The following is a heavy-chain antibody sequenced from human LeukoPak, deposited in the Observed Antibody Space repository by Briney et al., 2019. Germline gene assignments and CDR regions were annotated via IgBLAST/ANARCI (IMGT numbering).Heavy chain of an antibody. V-gene: IGHV4-34*01. CDR2: INYNGEDI. CDR1: GGSLSGYL. D-gene: IGHD1-26*01. J-gene: IGHJ6*02. Sequence: SETLSLTCTASGGSLSGYLWSWIRQSPGKGLEWIGEINYNGEDINYNPSLQSRVTISVDTSTKQFALKLNSVTAADTAVYYCARVGVSGSYYGYYYGMDVWGQGTTVTVSS. CDR3: ARVGVSGSYYGYYYGMDV.